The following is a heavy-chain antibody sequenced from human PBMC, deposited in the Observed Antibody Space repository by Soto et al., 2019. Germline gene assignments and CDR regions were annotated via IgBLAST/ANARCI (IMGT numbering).Heavy chain of an antibody. Sequence: GWSLRLSCAASGFTFSSYAMSWVRQAPGKGLEWGSAISGSGGSTYYADSVKGRFTISRDNSKNTLYLQMNSLRAEDTAVYYCAKDSRYRSAWYPGYWGQGTPVTVSS. CDR2: ISGSGGST. CDR1: GFTFSSYA. J-gene: IGHJ4*02. CDR3: AKDSRYRSAWYPGY. V-gene: IGHV3-23*01. D-gene: IGHD6-19*01.